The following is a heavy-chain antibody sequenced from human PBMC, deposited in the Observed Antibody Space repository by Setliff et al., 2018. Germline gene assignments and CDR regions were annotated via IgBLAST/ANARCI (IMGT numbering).Heavy chain of an antibody. J-gene: IGHJ6*03. Sequence: SVKVSCKASGGTFRTYAVSWVRQAPGQGLEWMGGIIPIFGTANYAQKFQGRVTITTDESTSTAYMELSSLRSEDTAVYYCARRPYGPFYFYMDVRGKGTTVTVSS. D-gene: IGHD3-10*01. V-gene: IGHV1-69*05. CDR2: IIPIFGTA. CDR1: GGTFRTYA. CDR3: ARRPYGPFYFYMDV.